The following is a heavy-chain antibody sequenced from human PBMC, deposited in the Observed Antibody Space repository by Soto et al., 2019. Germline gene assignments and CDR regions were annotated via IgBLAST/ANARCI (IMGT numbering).Heavy chain of an antibody. CDR3: AKDSADPGSSSWYYYYYYMDV. J-gene: IGHJ6*03. Sequence: GGSLRLSCAASGFTFSSYGMHWVRQAPGKGLEWVAVISYDGSNKYYADSVKGRFTISRDNSKNTRYLQMNSLRAEDTAVYYCAKDSADPGSSSWYYYYYYMDVWGKGTTVTVSS. V-gene: IGHV3-30*18. CDR2: ISYDGSNK. D-gene: IGHD6-13*01. CDR1: GFTFSSYG.